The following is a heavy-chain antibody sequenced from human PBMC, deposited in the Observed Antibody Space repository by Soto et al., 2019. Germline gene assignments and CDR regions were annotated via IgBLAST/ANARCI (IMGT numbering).Heavy chain of an antibody. CDR2: ISGSGGST. CDR1: GFTFSSYA. V-gene: IGHV3-23*01. D-gene: IGHD3-3*01. Sequence: EVQLLESGGGLVQPGGSLRLSCAASGFTFSSYAMSWVRQAPGKGLEWVSAISGSGGSTYYADSVKGRFTISRDNAKNTLYLQMNSLRAEDTAVYYCAKGSRHYDFLSGYYPATPFDYWGQGTLVTVSS. CDR3: AKGSRHYDFLSGYYPATPFDY. J-gene: IGHJ4*02.